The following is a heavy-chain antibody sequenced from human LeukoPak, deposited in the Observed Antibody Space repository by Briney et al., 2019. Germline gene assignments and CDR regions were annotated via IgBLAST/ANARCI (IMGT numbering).Heavy chain of an antibody. D-gene: IGHD2-2*01. CDR2: INHSGST. CDR1: GGSFSGYY. V-gene: IGHV4-34*01. CDR3: ARTTRLGYCSSTSCPRYYYYGMDV. J-gene: IGHJ6*02. Sequence: SETLSLTSAVYGGSFSGYYWSWIRQPPGKGLEWIGEINHSGSTNYNPSLKSRVTISVDTSKNQFSLKLSSVTAADTAVYYCARTTRLGYCSSTSCPRYYYYGMDVWGQGTTVTVSS.